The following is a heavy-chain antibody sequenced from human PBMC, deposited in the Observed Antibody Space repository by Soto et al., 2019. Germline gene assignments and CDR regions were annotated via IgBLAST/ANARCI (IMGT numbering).Heavy chain of an antibody. CDR1: GDTFSSYW. CDR3: ARTSAAGEYYYGMDV. D-gene: IGHD6-13*01. Sequence: GESLKISCQGSGDTFSSYWIGWVRQMPGKGLEWMGIIYPGDSDTRYSPSFQGQVTISADKSISTAYLQWSSLKASDTAMYYCARTSAAGEYYYGMDVWGQGTTVTVSS. J-gene: IGHJ6*02. V-gene: IGHV5-51*01. CDR2: IYPGDSDT.